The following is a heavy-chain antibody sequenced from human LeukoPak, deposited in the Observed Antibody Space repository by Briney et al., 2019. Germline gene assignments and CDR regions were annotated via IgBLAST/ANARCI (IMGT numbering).Heavy chain of an antibody. CDR2: IKQDGSDK. Sequence: GGSLRLSCAASGFTLNSYWMSWVRQAPGKGLEWVANIKQDGSDKYYVDSVKGRFTIPRDNAKNSLYLQMTSLRAEDTAVYYCARLYYADSGTYNRPFDYWGQGTLVTVSS. J-gene: IGHJ4*02. V-gene: IGHV3-7*04. CDR3: ARLYYADSGTYNRPFDY. D-gene: IGHD3-10*01. CDR1: GFTLNSYW.